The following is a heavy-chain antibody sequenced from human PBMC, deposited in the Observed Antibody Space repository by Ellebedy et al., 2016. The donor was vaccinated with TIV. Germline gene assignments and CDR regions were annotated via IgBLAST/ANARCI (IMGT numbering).Heavy chain of an antibody. CDR3: ASSISYYDTFDAFDI. D-gene: IGHD3-22*01. CDR2: ISGSGGST. CDR1: GFTFSSYA. J-gene: IGHJ3*02. V-gene: IGHV3-23*01. Sequence: GESLKISXAASGFTFSSYAMSWVRQAPGKGLEWVSAISGSGGSTYYADSVKGRFTISRDNAKNSLYLQMNSLRAEDTAVYYCASSISYYDTFDAFDIWGQGTMVTVSS.